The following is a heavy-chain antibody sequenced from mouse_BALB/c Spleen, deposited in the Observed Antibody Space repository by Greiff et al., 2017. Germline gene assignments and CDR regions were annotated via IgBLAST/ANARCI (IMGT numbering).Heavy chain of an antibody. Sequence: QVHVKQSGAELVRPGVSVKISCKGSGYTFTDYAMHWVKQSHAKSLEWIGVISTYYGDASYNQKFKGKATMTVDKSSSTAYMELARLTSEDSAIYYCARSRSSYGVDYWGQGTTLTVSS. CDR2: ISTYYGDA. CDR3: ARSRSSYGVDY. V-gene: IGHV1S137*01. J-gene: IGHJ2*01. CDR1: GYTFTDYA. D-gene: IGHD1-1*01.